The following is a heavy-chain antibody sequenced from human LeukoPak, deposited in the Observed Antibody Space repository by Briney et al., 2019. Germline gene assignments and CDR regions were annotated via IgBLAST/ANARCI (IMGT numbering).Heavy chain of an antibody. CDR2: IWYDGSNK. Sequence: PGGSLRLSCAASGFTFSSYGMHWVRQAPGKGLEWVAVIWYDGSNKYYADSVKGRFTISRDNSKNTLYLQMNSLRAEDTAVYYCARDVLSSGYYRSYFDYWGQGTLVTVSS. J-gene: IGHJ4*02. CDR3: ARDVLSSGYYRSYFDY. CDR1: GFTFSSYG. D-gene: IGHD3-22*01. V-gene: IGHV3-33*01.